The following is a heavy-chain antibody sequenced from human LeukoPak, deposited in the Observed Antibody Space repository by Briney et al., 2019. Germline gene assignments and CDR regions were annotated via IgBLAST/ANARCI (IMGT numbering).Heavy chain of an antibody. D-gene: IGHD5-18*01. CDR3: ASSWIQLWLIDY. V-gene: IGHV1-2*02. J-gene: IGHJ4*02. CDR1: GYTFTGYY. Sequence: ASVKVSCKASGYTFTGYYLHWVRQAPGQGLEWMGWISPNSGGTNYAQKFQGRVTMTRDTSISTAYMELSRLRSDDTAVYYCASSWIQLWLIDYWGQGTLVTVSS. CDR2: ISPNSGGT.